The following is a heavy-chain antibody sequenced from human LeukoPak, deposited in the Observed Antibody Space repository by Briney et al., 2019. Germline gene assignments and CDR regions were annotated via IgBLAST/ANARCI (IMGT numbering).Heavy chain of an antibody. V-gene: IGHV3-23*01. Sequence: GGSLRLSCAASGFTFSSYAMSWVRQAPGKGLEGVSTISGSGGSTYHADSVKGRFTISRDNSKNTLYLQMNSLRAEDTAVYYCAKGPYYYDSSAYHYGAFDIWGQGTMVTVSS. CDR3: AKGPYYYDSSAYHYGAFDI. CDR2: ISGSGGST. J-gene: IGHJ3*02. D-gene: IGHD3-22*01. CDR1: GFTFSSYA.